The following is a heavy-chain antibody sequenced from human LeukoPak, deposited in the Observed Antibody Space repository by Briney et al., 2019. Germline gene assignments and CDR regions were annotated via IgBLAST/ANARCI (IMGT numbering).Heavy chain of an antibody. V-gene: IGHV1-46*01. CDR3: ASMFTTGTHFDY. CDR2: INPSGGST. Sequence: APVKVSCKASGYTFTSYYMHWVRQAPGQGLEWMGIINPSGGSTSYAQKFQGRVTMTRDTSTSTVYMELSSLRSEDTAVYYCASMFTTGTHFDYWGQGTLVTVSS. CDR1: GYTFTSYY. J-gene: IGHJ4*02. D-gene: IGHD1-1*01.